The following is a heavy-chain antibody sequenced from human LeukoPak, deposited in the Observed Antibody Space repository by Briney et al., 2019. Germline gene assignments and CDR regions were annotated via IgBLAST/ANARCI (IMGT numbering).Heavy chain of an antibody. CDR3: TRAVTAPGMKYYFDY. CDR1: GFTFGDHA. Sequence: GGSLRLSCRASGFTFGDHAMNWVRQAPGKGLEWIGFIRNKAYGGTTEYAASVKDRFTVSRDDSKSIAYLHMNSLKTEDTAVYYCTRAVTAPGMKYYFDYWGQGTLVTVSS. J-gene: IGHJ4*02. D-gene: IGHD6-13*01. CDR2: IRNKAYGGTT. V-gene: IGHV3-49*04.